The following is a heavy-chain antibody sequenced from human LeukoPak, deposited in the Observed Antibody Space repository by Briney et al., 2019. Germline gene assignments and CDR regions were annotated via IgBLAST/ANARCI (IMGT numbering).Heavy chain of an antibody. CDR2: IYTSGST. D-gene: IGHD3-16*02. CDR3: ARRSVITFGGVIAPRYYFDY. Sequence: SETLSLTCTVSGGSINNYYWSWIRQPAGKGLEWIGRIYTSGSTNYNPSLKSRVTMSVDTSKNQLSLKLTSVTAADTAVYYCARRSVITFGGVIAPRYYFDYWGQGTLVTVSS. CDR1: GGSINNYY. V-gene: IGHV4-4*07. J-gene: IGHJ4*02.